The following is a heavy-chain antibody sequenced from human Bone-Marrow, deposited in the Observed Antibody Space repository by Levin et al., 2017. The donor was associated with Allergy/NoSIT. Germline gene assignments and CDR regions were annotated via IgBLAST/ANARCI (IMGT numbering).Heavy chain of an antibody. CDR3: TTQEYSGSYRTKLDDY. V-gene: IGHV3-15*01. D-gene: IGHD1-26*01. J-gene: IGHJ4*02. CDR1: GFTFSNAW. CDR2: IKSKTDGGTT. Sequence: PGGSLRLSCAASGFTFSNAWMSWVRQAPGKGLEWVGRIKSKTDGGTTDYAAPVKGRFTISRDDSKNTLYLQMNSLKTEDTAVYYCTTQEYSGSYRTKLDDYWGQGTLVTVSS.